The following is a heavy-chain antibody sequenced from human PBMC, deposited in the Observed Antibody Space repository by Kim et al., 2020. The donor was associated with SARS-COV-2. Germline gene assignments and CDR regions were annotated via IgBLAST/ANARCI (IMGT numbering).Heavy chain of an antibody. CDR2: IYYSGST. CDR1: GGSISSYY. V-gene: IGHV4-59*01. D-gene: IGHD2-15*01. J-gene: IGHJ6*02. CDR3: ARGQQGILTTSYYYYGMDV. Sequence: SETLSLTCTVSGGSISSYYWSWIRQPPGKGLEWIGYIYYSGSTNYNPSLKSRVTISVDTSKNQFSLKLSSVTAADTAVYYCARGQQGILTTSYYYYGMDVWGQGTTVTVSS.